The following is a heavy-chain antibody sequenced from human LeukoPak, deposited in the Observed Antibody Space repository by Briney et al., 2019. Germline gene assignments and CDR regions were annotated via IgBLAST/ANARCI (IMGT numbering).Heavy chain of an antibody. CDR1: GYSISSGYY. Sequence: SETLSLTCTVSGYSISSGYYWGWIRQPPGKGLEWIGSIYHSGSTYYNPSLKSRVTISVDTSKNQFSLKLSSVTAADTAVYYCARDPGGIGPAFVLWGPGTMVTVSS. CDR3: ARDPGGIGPAFVL. V-gene: IGHV4-38-2*02. D-gene: IGHD3-16*01. CDR2: IYHSGST. J-gene: IGHJ3*01.